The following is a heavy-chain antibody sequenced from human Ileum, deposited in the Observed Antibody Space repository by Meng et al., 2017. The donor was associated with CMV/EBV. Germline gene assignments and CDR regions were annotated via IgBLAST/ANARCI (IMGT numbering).Heavy chain of an antibody. D-gene: IGHD1-26*01. Sequence: AEPGSGRVRPGGALKLYWEPSGFRFSKHWMHWVRQTPGRGLKWLSRRNGAATSTAYADSVQGRCTIVRDNAENTLYLQMNSLRAEDTAVYYCVREGSRGLLKYFQNWGQGTLVTVSS. V-gene: IGHV3-74*03. CDR1: GFRFSKHW. CDR3: VREGSRGLLKYFQN. J-gene: IGHJ1*01. CDR2: RNGAATST.